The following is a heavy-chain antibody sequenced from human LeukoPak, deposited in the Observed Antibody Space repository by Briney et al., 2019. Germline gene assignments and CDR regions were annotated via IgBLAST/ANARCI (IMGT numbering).Heavy chain of an antibody. J-gene: IGHJ4*02. D-gene: IGHD6-19*01. CDR1: GFTFSTYA. Sequence: PGGSLRLSCAASGFTFSTYAMSWVRQAPGKGLEWVSGTSGSGGTTYYADSVKGRFTIFRDNSNNMLYLQMNSLRAEDTAVYYCAKEYRGGWPFDYWGQGTLVTVSS. V-gene: IGHV3-23*01. CDR3: AKEYRGGWPFDY. CDR2: TSGSGGTT.